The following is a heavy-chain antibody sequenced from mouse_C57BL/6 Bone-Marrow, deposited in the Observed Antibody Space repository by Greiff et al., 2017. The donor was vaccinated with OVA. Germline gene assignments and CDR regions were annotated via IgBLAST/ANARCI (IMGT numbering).Heavy chain of an antibody. J-gene: IGHJ3*01. D-gene: IGHD2-5*01. CDR2: IYPRSGNT. Sequence: QVQLQQSGAELARPGASVKLSCKASGYTFTSYGISWVKQRPGQGLEWIGEIYPRSGNTYYNEKFKGKATLTADKSSSTAYMKLRSLTSEDSAVYFCARRSYDSNYEGFAYGGQGTLVTVSA. CDR3: ARRSYDSNYEGFAY. CDR1: GYTFTSYG. V-gene: IGHV1-81*01.